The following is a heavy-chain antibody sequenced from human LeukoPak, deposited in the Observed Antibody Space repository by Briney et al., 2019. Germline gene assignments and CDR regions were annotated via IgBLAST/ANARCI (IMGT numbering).Heavy chain of an antibody. CDR1: GFTVSSNY. Sequence: GGSLRLSCAASGFTVSSNYMSWVRQAPGKELEWVSVIHSGGRTYYADPVKGRFTISRDNSKNTLYLQMNSLRAEDTAVYYCWLHYGMDVWGQGTTVTASS. CDR3: WLHYGMDV. CDR2: IHSGGRT. D-gene: IGHD5-12*01. V-gene: IGHV3-53*01. J-gene: IGHJ6*02.